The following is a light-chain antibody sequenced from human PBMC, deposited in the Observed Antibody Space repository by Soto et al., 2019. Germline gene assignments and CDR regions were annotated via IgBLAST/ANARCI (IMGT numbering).Light chain of an antibody. CDR2: DNN. J-gene: IGLJ2*01. CDR1: SSNIGNNY. V-gene: IGLV1-51*01. Sequence: QSVLTQPPSVSAAPVQKVTISCSGSSSNIGNNYVSWYQQLPGTAPKLLIYDNNERPSGIPDRFSGSKSGTSATLGITGLQTGDEADYYCGTWDGSLSAGVFGKGTKLTVL. CDR3: GTWDGSLSAGV.